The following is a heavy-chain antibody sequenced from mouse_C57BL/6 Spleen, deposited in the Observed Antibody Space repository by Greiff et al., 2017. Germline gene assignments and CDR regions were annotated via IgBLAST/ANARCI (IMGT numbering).Heavy chain of an antibody. CDR3: ARGPNPYYAMDY. Sequence: VQLQQPGAELVKPGASVKMSCKASGYTFTSYWITWVKQRPGQGLEWIGDIYPGSGSTNYNEKFKSKATLPVDTSSSTAYMQLSSLTSEDSAVYYCARGPNPYYAMDYWGQGTSGTVSS. CDR2: IYPGSGST. CDR1: GYTFTSYW. J-gene: IGHJ4*01. V-gene: IGHV1-55*01.